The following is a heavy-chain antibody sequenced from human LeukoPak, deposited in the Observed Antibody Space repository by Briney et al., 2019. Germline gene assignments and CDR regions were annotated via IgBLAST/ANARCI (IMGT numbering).Heavy chain of an antibody. CDR2: SSSNGGST. V-gene: IGHV3-64D*06. D-gene: IGHD6-19*01. Sequence: GGSLRLSCSASGFTFSTRPMHWVRQAPGKGLEYVSGSSSNGGSTYYADSAKGRFIISRDNSKNTLYLQMSSLRPEDTAVYYCVNQISGWVYWGQGTLVTVSS. CDR3: VNQISGWVY. CDR1: GFTFSTRP. J-gene: IGHJ4*02.